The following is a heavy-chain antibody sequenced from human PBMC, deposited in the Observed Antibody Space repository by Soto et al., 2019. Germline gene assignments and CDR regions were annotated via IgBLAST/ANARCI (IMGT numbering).Heavy chain of an antibody. Sequence: ASVKVSCKASGGTFSSYAISWVRQAPGQGLEWMGGIIPIFGTANYAQKFQGRVTITADESTSTAYMELSSLRSEDTAVYYCASCNDSSGYYYPSYYYYDMDVWGQGTTVTVSS. V-gene: IGHV1-69*13. CDR2: IIPIFGTA. J-gene: IGHJ6*02. D-gene: IGHD3-22*01. CDR1: GGTFSSYA. CDR3: ASCNDSSGYYYPSYYYYDMDV.